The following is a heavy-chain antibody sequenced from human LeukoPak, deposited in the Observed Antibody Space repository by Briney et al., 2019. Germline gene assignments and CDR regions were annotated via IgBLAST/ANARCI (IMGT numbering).Heavy chain of an antibody. V-gene: IGHV1-18*01. CDR2: ISAYNGNT. CDR3: ARDTYYYDSSGYYYVDY. Sequence: ASVKVSCEASGYTFTSYGISWVRQAPGQGLEWMGWISAYNGNTNYAQKLQGRVTMTTDTSTSTAYMELRSLRSDDTAVYYCARDTYYYDSSGYYYVDYWGQGTLVTVSS. J-gene: IGHJ4*02. CDR1: GYTFTSYG. D-gene: IGHD3-22*01.